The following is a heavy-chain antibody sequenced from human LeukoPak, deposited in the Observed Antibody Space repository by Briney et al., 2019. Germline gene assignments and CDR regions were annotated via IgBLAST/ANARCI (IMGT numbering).Heavy chain of an antibody. CDR2: IYYSGST. J-gene: IGHJ3*02. D-gene: IGHD2-8*01. CDR1: GGSISSHY. Sequence: SETLSLTCTVSGGSISSHYWSWIRQPPGKGLEWTGYIYYSGSTNYNPSLKSRVTISVDTSKNQFSLKLSSVTAADTAVYYCARVRMADAFDIWGQGTMVTVSS. V-gene: IGHV4-59*11. CDR3: ARVRMADAFDI.